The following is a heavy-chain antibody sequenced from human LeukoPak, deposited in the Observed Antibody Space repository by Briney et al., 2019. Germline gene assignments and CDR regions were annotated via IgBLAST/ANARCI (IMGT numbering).Heavy chain of an antibody. CDR3: AKGSTEAVN. CDR1: GFTFSSYV. V-gene: IGHV3-23*01. D-gene: IGHD4-17*01. J-gene: IGHJ4*02. Sequence: GGSLRLSCAASGFTFSSYVMTWVRQAPGKGLEWVSSISGSGGSTYYADTVKGRFTISRDNSKNTLSLQMNSLRAEDTAIHYCAKGSTEAVNWGQGTLVTVSS. CDR2: ISGSGGST.